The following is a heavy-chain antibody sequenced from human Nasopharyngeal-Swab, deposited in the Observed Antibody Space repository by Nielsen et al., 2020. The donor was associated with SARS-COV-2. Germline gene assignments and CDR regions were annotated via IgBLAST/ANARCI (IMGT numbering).Heavy chain of an antibody. CDR2: FDPEDGET. CDR3: ATRPSLSLPQFQWGLLFY. V-gene: IGHV1-24*01. D-gene: IGHD1-26*01. CDR1: GYTLTELS. J-gene: IGHJ4*02. Sequence: ASVKVSCKVSGYTLTELSMHWVRQAPGKGLEWMGGFDPEDGETIYAQKFQGRVTMTEDTSTDTAYMELSSLRSEDTAVYYCATRPSLSLPQFQWGLLFYWGQGTLVTVSS.